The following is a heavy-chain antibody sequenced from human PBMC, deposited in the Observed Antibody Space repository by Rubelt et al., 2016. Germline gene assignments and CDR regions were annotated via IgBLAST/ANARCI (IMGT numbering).Heavy chain of an antibody. D-gene: IGHD5-12*01. CDR3: ARGNSGYDYGLDY. Sequence: QVQLVQSGAEVKKPGASVKVSCKASGYTFTGYYMHWVRQAPGQGLEWMGWINPNSGGTNLARKCKGRVTMTRDTSVSTAYMGLSRLTSDDTAVYYCARGNSGYDYGLDYWGQGTLVTVSS. V-gene: IGHV1-2*02. CDR2: INPNSGGT. J-gene: IGHJ4*02. CDR1: GYTFTGYY.